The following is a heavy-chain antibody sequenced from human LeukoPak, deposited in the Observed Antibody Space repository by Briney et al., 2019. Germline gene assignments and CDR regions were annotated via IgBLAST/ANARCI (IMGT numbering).Heavy chain of an antibody. J-gene: IGHJ4*02. Sequence: PSETLSLTCTVSGGSISSSSYYWGWIRQPPGKGLEWIGTIYYTGVTNYNPSLKSRVTISVDTSRGQFSLKLSYVTAADTAVYYCARRKATMPEYYFDYWGQGTLVTVSS. V-gene: IGHV4-39*01. CDR1: GGSISSSSYY. CDR3: ARRKATMPEYYFDY. D-gene: IGHD2-2*01. CDR2: IYYTGVT.